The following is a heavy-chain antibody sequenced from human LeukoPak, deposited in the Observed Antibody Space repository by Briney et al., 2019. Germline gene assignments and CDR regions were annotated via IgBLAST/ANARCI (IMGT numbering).Heavy chain of an antibody. CDR3: ARDWQGYSYGYYYYYGMDV. V-gene: IGHV3-21*01. Sequence: GGSLRLSCAASGFTFSSYSMNWVRQAPGKGLEWVSSISSSSYIYYSDSVKGRFTISRDNAKNSLYLQMNSLRAEDTAVYYCARDWQGYSYGYYYYYGMDVWAKGPRSPSP. CDR1: GFTFSSYS. CDR2: ISSSSYI. J-gene: IGHJ6*02. D-gene: IGHD5-18*01.